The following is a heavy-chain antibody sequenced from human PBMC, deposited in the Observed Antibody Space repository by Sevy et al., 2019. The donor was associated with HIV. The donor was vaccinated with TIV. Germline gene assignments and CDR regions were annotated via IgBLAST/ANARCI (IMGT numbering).Heavy chain of an antibody. CDR1: GFTFSNYA. Sequence: GGSLRLSCAASGFTFSNYAMSWVRQAPGKGLEWVSTFSFGCGKINYADSVKGRFTISRDNAKNLLFLQMNSLRVEDTAVYYCAHETFGRFESWGQGTLVTVSS. V-gene: IGHV3-23*01. J-gene: IGHJ4*02. CDR2: FSFGCGKI. CDR3: AHETFGRFES. D-gene: IGHD3-16*01.